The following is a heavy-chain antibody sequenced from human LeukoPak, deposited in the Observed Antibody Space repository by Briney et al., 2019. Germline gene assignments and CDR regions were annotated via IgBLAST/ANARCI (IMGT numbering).Heavy chain of an antibody. D-gene: IGHD3-10*01. Sequence: ASVKVSCKASGYTFTGYYMHWVRQAPGQGLEWMGWINPNSGGTNYAQKFQGRVTMTRDTSISTAYMELSRLRSDDTAVYYCARDYYGSGSYLYYRGQGTLVTVSS. CDR1: GYTFTGYY. J-gene: IGHJ4*02. CDR3: ARDYYGSGSYLYY. CDR2: INPNSGGT. V-gene: IGHV1-2*02.